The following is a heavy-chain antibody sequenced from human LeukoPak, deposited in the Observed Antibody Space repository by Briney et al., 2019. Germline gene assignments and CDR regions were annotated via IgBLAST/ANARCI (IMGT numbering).Heavy chain of an antibody. Sequence: PGGSLRLSCAASGFPFINSEMNWVRQPPGKGLEWVSYISVSGASIYYADSVRGRFTISRDNAKSSLYLQMNSLTVEDTAIYYCVKDPNINWGQGTLVTVSS. J-gene: IGHJ4*02. D-gene: IGHD1-14*01. CDR2: ISVSGASI. CDR3: VKDPNIN. CDR1: GFPFINSE. V-gene: IGHV3-48*03.